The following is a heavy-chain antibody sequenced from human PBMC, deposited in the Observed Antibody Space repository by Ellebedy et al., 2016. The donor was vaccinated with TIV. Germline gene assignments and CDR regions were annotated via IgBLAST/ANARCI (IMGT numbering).Heavy chain of an antibody. CDR2: ISGSGGST. D-gene: IGHD2-8*02. CDR1: GFTFSSYA. J-gene: IGHJ3*01. Sequence: GESLKISCAASGFTFSSYAMSWVRQAPGKGLEWVSAISGSGGSTYYADSVKGRFTISRDNSKNTLYLQMNSLRDEDTAVYYCGKDRMQRDTGPDAIDFWGQGTVVTVSS. V-gene: IGHV3-23*01. CDR3: GKDRMQRDTGPDAIDF.